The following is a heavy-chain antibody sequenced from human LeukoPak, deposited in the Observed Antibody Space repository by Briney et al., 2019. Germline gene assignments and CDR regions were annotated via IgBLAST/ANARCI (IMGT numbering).Heavy chain of an antibody. Sequence: SVKISCKASGGTFSSYAINWVRQAPGQALEWMGRIIPMFGTGDYAEKFQGRVTITADESTSTAYMELSSLRSEDTAVYYCARNGEYSSSPINYWGQGTLVTVSS. J-gene: IGHJ4*02. D-gene: IGHD6-6*01. CDR1: GGTFSSYA. CDR2: IIPMFGTG. V-gene: IGHV1-69*13. CDR3: ARNGEYSSSPINY.